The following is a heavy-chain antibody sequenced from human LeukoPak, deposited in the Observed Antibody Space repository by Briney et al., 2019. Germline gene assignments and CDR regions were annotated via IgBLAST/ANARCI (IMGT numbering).Heavy chain of an antibody. CDR2: ISAYNGNT. V-gene: IGHV1-18*01. D-gene: IGHD6-13*01. CDR1: GYTFISYG. Sequence: APVTVSCKASGYTFISYGFTWVRQAPGQGLEWMGWISAYNGNTNYAQKLQGRVTLTTDTSTTTAYMELRSLRSDDTAVYYCARGGRDSSSWYTDYWGQGTLVTVSS. CDR3: ARGGRDSSSWYTDY. J-gene: IGHJ4*02.